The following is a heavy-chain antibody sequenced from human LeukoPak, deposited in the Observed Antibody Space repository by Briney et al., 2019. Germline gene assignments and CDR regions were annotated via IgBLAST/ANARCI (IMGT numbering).Heavy chain of an antibody. CDR2: ISSSSSYI. J-gene: IGHJ4*02. CDR3: AKTEDYYGSGSYYPDPFDY. D-gene: IGHD3-10*01. V-gene: IGHV3-21*01. Sequence: GGSLRLSCAASGFTFSSYSMNWVRQAPGKGLEWVSSISSSSSYIYYADSVKGRFTISRDNAKNSLYLQMNSLRAEDTAVYYCAKTEDYYGSGSYYPDPFDYWGQGTLVTVSS. CDR1: GFTFSSYS.